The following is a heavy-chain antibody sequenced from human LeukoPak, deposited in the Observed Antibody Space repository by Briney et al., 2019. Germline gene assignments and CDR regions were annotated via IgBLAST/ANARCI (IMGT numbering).Heavy chain of an antibody. CDR1: GFTFSSYW. CDR2: IKSDGSST. J-gene: IGHJ3*02. Sequence: GGSLRLSCAASGFTFSSYWVHWVRQAPGKGLVWVSRIKSDGSSTTYADSVKGRFTISRDNAKNTLYLQMNSLRVEDTAVYYCARRAAALDAFDIWGQGTMVTVSS. D-gene: IGHD6-13*01. CDR3: ARRAAALDAFDI. V-gene: IGHV3-74*01.